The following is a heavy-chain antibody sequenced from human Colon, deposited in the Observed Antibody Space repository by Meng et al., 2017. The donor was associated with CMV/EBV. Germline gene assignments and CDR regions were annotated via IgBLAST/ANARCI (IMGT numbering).Heavy chain of an antibody. J-gene: IGHJ4*02. CDR2: INPNSGGT. CDR1: GYTFTSYD. V-gene: IGHV1-2*02. D-gene: IGHD2-2*01. CDR3: ARGYCSSTSCYWYPDY. Sequence: ASVKVSCKASGYTFTSYDINWVRQATGQGLEWMGWINPNSGGTNYAQKFQGRVTMTRDTSISTAYMELSRLRSDDTAVYYCARGYCSSTSCYWYPDYWGQGTLVTVSS.